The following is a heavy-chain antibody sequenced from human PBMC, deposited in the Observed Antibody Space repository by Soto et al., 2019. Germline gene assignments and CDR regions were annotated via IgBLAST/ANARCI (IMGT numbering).Heavy chain of an antibody. CDR3: ARMGDVPYYCYGLDV. Sequence: QVQLVQSGAEVKKPGASVKVSCKASGYSFTRYGISWVRQAPGQGLEWMGWISGYNANTNYPENLQGRVTMTTDTSTSTAYMEVRNQISDDTAVYYCARMGDVPYYCYGLDVWGQGTTVTVSS. J-gene: IGHJ6*02. V-gene: IGHV1-18*01. D-gene: IGHD3-16*01. CDR2: ISGYNANT. CDR1: GYSFTRYG.